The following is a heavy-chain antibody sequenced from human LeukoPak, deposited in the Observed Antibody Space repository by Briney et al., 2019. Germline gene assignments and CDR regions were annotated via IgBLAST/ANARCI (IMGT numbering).Heavy chain of an antibody. Sequence: ASVKVSCKVSGYTLTELSMHWVRQAPGKGLEWMGGFDPEDGETIYAQKFQGRVTMTEDTSTDTAYMELSSLRSEDTAVYYCATYPRDSSGYYARFDYWGQGTLVTASS. CDR1: GYTLTELS. CDR2: FDPEDGET. D-gene: IGHD3-22*01. CDR3: ATYPRDSSGYYARFDY. V-gene: IGHV1-24*01. J-gene: IGHJ4*02.